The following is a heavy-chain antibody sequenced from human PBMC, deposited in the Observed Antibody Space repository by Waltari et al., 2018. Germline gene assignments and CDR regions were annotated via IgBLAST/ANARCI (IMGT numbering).Heavy chain of an antibody. Sequence: EVRLAESGGGLVKPGGSLRLSCTASGFGFSEYDLNWVRQAPGTGLEWVSSIGGTHSNIFYADSVKGRFTVSRDNAKNSLYLQRDNLRAEDSGLYFCTRDLYGSGGDWFDPWGQGTLVTVSS. V-gene: IGHV3-21*03. CDR1: GFGFSEYD. CDR2: IGGTHSNI. CDR3: TRDLYGSGGDWFDP. J-gene: IGHJ5*02. D-gene: IGHD3-10*01.